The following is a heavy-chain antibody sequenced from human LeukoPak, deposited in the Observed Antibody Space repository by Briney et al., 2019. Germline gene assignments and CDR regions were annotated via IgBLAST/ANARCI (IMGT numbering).Heavy chain of an antibody. CDR2: INPNSGGT. D-gene: IGHD3-10*01. V-gene: IGHV1-2*02. CDR3: ASDRYASGSYNWFDP. Sequence: GASVKVSCKASGYTFTGYYMHWVRQAPGQGLEWMGWINPNSGGTSYAQKFQGRVTMTRDTSISTAYMKLSRLRSDDTAVYYCASDRYASGSYNWFDPWGQGTLVTVSS. J-gene: IGHJ5*02. CDR1: GYTFTGYY.